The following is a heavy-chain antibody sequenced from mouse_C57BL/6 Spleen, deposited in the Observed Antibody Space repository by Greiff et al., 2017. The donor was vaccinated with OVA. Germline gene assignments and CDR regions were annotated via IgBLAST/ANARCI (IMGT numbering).Heavy chain of an antibody. J-gene: IGHJ4*01. CDR3: ARSLYYAMDY. Sequence: QVQLQQPGPELVKPGASVKISCKASGYSFTSYYIHWVKQRPGQGLEWIGWIYPGSGNTKYNEKFKGKATLTSDTSSSTAYMQLSSLTSEDSAVYYCARSLYYAMDYWGQGTSVTVSS. CDR1: GYSFTSYY. CDR2: IYPGSGNT. D-gene: IGHD6-1*01. V-gene: IGHV1-66*01.